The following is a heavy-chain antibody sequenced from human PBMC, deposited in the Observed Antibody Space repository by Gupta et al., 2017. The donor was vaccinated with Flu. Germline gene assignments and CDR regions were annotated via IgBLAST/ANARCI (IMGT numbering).Heavy chain of an antibody. J-gene: IGHJ4*02. D-gene: IGHD3-16*01. CDR2: AGNGNT. CDR3: ARDRAGELGDY. V-gene: IGHV1-3*01. Sequence: AGNGNTRYSQKFQGRVTITRDTSASTVYMELTSLRSEDTALYYCARDRAGELGDYWGQGTLVTVSS.